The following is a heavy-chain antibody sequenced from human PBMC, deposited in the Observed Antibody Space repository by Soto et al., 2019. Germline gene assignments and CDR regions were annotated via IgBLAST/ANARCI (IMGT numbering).Heavy chain of an antibody. Sequence: SETLSLTCSVSGDSISTVDYFWAWIRQPPGQALEYIGYIYKSTTTYYNPSFESRVAISLDTSKSQFSLNVTSVTAADAAVYFCARGRYCLTGRCFPNWFDSWGQGTLVTVSS. CDR3: ARGRYCLTGRCFPNWFDS. D-gene: IGHD2-15*01. CDR2: IYKSTTT. CDR1: GDSISTVDYF. J-gene: IGHJ5*01. V-gene: IGHV4-30-4*01.